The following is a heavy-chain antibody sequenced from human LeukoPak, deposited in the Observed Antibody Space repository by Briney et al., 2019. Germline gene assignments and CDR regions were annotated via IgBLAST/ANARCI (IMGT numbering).Heavy chain of an antibody. J-gene: IGHJ4*02. Sequence: GEPLKISCKGSGYSFTSYWIGWVRQMPGKGLEWMGIIYPGDSDTRYSPSFQGQVTISADKSISTAYLQWSSLKASDTAMYYCARQYYDSSGYYYGDYWGQGTLVTVSS. D-gene: IGHD3-22*01. V-gene: IGHV5-51*01. CDR3: ARQYYDSSGYYYGDY. CDR2: IYPGDSDT. CDR1: GYSFTSYW.